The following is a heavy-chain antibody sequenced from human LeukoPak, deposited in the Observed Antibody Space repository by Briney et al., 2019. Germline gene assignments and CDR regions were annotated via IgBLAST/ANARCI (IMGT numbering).Heavy chain of an antibody. J-gene: IGHJ4*02. CDR1: GFTFSSYA. CDR2: ISYDGSNK. V-gene: IGHV3-30-3*01. D-gene: IGHD6-19*01. Sequence: PGGSLRLSCAASGFTFSSYAMHWVRQAPGKGLEWVAVISYDGSNKYYADSVKGRFTISRDNAKNSLYLQMNSLRAEDTAVYYCASQGDPWLVHYWGQGTLVTVSS. CDR3: ASQGDPWLVHY.